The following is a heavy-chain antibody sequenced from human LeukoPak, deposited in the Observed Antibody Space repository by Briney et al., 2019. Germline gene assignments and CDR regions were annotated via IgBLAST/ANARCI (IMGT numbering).Heavy chain of an antibody. D-gene: IGHD6-13*01. J-gene: IGHJ4*02. CDR2: IIPIFGTA. V-gene: IGHV1-69*13. CDR1: GGTFSSYA. Sequence: SVKVSCKASGGTFSSYAISWVRQAPGQGLEWMGGIIPIFGTANYAQKFQGRVTITADESTSTAYMELSSLRSEDTAVYYCARGYPSRKQQLGRRGYYFDYWGQGTLVTVSS. CDR3: ARGYPSRKQQLGRRGYYFDY.